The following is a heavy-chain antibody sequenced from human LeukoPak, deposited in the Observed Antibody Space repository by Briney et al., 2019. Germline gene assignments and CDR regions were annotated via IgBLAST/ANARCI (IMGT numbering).Heavy chain of an antibody. J-gene: IGHJ4*02. CDR1: GFTFSSYS. CDR3: VRDNPRCCGVVPANIDDY. Sequence: GGSLRLSCAASGFTFSSYSMNWVRQAPGKGLEWVSSISSSSSYIYYADSVRGRFTISRDNAKNSLYLQMHSLRAEDTAVYYCVRDNPRCCGVVPANIDDYWGQGTLVTVSS. D-gene: IGHD2-15*01. CDR2: ISSSSSYI. V-gene: IGHV3-21*01.